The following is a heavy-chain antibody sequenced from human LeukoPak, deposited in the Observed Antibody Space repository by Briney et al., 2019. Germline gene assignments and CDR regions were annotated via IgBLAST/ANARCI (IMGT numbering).Heavy chain of an antibody. CDR1: GGSFSGYY. V-gene: IGHV4-34*01. CDR2: INHSGST. CDR3: ARAGWFGEFDY. Sequence: SETLSLTCAVYGGSFSGYYWSWIRQPPGKGLEWIGEINHSGSTNYNPSLKSRVTISVDTSKNQFSLKLSSVTAADTAVYYCARAGWFGEFDYWGQGTLVTVSS. D-gene: IGHD3-10*01. J-gene: IGHJ4*02.